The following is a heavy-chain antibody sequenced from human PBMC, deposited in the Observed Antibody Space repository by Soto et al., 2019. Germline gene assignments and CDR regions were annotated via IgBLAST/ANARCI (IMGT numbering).Heavy chain of an antibody. V-gene: IGHV4-31*03. D-gene: IGHD3-3*01. CDR1: GGSISSGGYY. CDR2: IYYSGST. J-gene: IGHJ6*03. Sequence: QVQLQESGPGLVKPSQTLSLTCTVSGGSISSGGYYWSWIRQHPGKGLEWIGYIYYSGSTYYNPSRQSRVPISVAPSRNQLSLKLSFVTAGATGVFYGARDGYYDFWSGGGGGAYYYMDVWGKGTTVTVSS. CDR3: ARDGYYDFWSGGGGGAYYYMDV.